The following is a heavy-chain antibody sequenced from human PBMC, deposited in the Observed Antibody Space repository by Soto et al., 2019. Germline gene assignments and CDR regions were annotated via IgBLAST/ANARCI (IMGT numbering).Heavy chain of an antibody. Sequence: QVQLVQSGTEVKKPGASVKVSCKASGYTFTSYYMHWVRQAPGQGLEWMGIINPSGGSTSYAQKFQGRVTMTRDTHTSTVDMELSSLRSEDTAVYYCARVLEAANFDYWGQGTLVTVSS. CDR3: ARVLEAANFDY. J-gene: IGHJ4*02. CDR2: INPSGGST. V-gene: IGHV1-46*01. D-gene: IGHD2-15*01. CDR1: GYTFTSYY.